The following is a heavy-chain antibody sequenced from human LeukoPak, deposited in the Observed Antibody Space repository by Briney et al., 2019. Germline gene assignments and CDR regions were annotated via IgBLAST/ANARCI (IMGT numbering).Heavy chain of an antibody. D-gene: IGHD1-26*01. CDR2: IIPILGIA. Sequence: SVKVSCKASGGTFSSYAISWVRQAPGQGLEWMGRIIPILGIANYAQKFQGRVTITADKSTSTAYMELSSLRSEDTAVYYCAGGALGATSAFDIWGQGTMVTVSS. J-gene: IGHJ3*02. V-gene: IGHV1-69*04. CDR3: AGGALGATSAFDI. CDR1: GGTFSSYA.